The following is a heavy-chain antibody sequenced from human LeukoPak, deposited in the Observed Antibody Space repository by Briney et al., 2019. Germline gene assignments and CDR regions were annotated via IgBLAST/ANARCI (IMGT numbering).Heavy chain of an antibody. CDR2: TYYRSKWYT. D-gene: IGHD3/OR15-3a*01. Sequence: SQTLSLTCAISGDSVSSSSAAWNWIRQSPSRGLEWLGRTYYRSKWYTEYAISVRTPITINPDTSKNQFSLYLNSVTPEDAAVYYCTSGPRSFDLWGRGTLVTVSS. CDR1: GDSVSSSSAA. J-gene: IGHJ2*01. V-gene: IGHV6-1*01. CDR3: TSGPRSFDL.